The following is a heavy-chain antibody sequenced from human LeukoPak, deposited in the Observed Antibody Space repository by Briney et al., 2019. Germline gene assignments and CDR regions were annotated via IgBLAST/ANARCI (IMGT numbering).Heavy chain of an antibody. J-gene: IGHJ4*02. CDR2: ITGSGGST. CDR1: GFTFSSYA. V-gene: IGHV3-23*01. Sequence: GGSLRLSCVVSGFTFSSYAMSWVRQAPGKGLEWVSAITGSGGSTYYADSVKGRFTISRDNSKNTLYLQMNSLRAEDTAVYYCARVGRSSWYFFDYWGQGTLVTVSS. D-gene: IGHD6-13*01. CDR3: ARVGRSSWYFFDY.